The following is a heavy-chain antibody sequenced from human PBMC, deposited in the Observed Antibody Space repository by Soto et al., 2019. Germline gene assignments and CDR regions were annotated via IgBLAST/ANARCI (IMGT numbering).Heavy chain of an antibody. CDR2: ITSRSDYI. Sequence: PAGSMGLSSAACGVTFSAYSMSWVRKAPGKGLEWVSSITSRSDYIYYADSLKGRFTISRDNAKNSLYLQMHSLRAEDTAFYYCARVDGYTYPNDYWGQGTLVTVSS. CDR3: ARVDGYTYPNDY. D-gene: IGHD5-12*01. J-gene: IGHJ4*02. V-gene: IGHV3-21*01. CDR1: GVTFSAYS.